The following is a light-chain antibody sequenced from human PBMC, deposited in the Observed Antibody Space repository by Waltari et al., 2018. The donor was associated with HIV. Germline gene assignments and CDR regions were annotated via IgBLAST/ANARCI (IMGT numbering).Light chain of an antibody. CDR3: QSYDSSLNEGV. CDR1: SPNLGAGYD. V-gene: IGLV1-40*01. J-gene: IGLJ3*02. Sequence: QSVLTQPPSVSGAPGQRVTISCTGSSPNLGAGYDVPWYQQHPGTAPKLLIFANTNRPSGVPDRFSGSKSGTSASLAITGVQAEDEAVYYCQSYDSSLNEGVFGGGTKLAVL. CDR2: ANT.